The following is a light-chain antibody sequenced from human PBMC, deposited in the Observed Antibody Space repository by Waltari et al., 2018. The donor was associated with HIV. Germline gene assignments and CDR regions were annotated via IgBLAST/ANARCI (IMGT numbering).Light chain of an antibody. CDR1: SSTIGSNT. V-gene: IGLV1-44*01. J-gene: IGLJ2*01. CDR3: AAWDDSLNAL. Sequence: QSVLTQPPSASGTPGQRVTISCSGSSSTIGSNTVNWYQQFPGTAPKLLIYSNNQRPSGVPDRFSGSKSGTSASLAISGLQSEDEADYYCAAWDDSLNALFGGGTKLTVL. CDR2: SNN.